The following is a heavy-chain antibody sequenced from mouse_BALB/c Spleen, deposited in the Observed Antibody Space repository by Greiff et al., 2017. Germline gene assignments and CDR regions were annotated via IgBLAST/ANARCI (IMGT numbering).Heavy chain of an antibody. J-gene: IGHJ4*01. CDR3: AREQPMDY. Sequence: EVQVVESGGGLVKPGGSLKLSCAASGFTFSSYAMSWVRQTPEKRLEWVATISSGGSYTYYPDSVKGRFTISRDNAKNTLYLQMSSLRSEDTAMYYCAREQPMDYWGQGTSVTVSS. CDR2: ISSGGSYT. CDR1: GFTFSSYA. V-gene: IGHV5-9-3*01.